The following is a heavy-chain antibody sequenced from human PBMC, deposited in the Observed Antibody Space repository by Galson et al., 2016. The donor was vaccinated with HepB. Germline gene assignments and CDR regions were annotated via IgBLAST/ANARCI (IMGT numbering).Heavy chain of an antibody. CDR1: GGSISYNYW. V-gene: IGHV4-4*02. CDR2: IYHSGIS. J-gene: IGHJ4*02. D-gene: IGHD3-22*01. Sequence: SETLSLTCAVSGGSISYNYWWSWVRQPTGQGLEWIGQIYHSGISNYNPSLKSRASISVDKSKNHIYLQLTSVTTADTAIYFCPKSRYSDTTGNFFPDFRGQGTLVTVSS. CDR3: PKSRYSDTTGNFFPDF.